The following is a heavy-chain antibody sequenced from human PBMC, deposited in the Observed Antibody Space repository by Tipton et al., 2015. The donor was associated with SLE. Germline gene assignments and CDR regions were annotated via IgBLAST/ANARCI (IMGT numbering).Heavy chain of an antibody. D-gene: IGHD1-26*01. CDR1: GGSISSHY. J-gene: IGHJ6*02. CDR2: IYYSGST. CDR3: ARGGRGLYYYHGMDV. V-gene: IGHV4-59*11. Sequence: TLSLTCTVSGGSISSHYWSWIRQPPGKGLEWIGYIYYSGSTNYNPSPKSRVTISVDTSKNQFSLKLSSVTAADTAVYYCARGGRGLYYYHGMDVWGQGTTVTVSS.